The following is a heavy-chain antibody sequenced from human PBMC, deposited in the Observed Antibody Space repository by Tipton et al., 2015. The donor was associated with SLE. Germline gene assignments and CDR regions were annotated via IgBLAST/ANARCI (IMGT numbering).Heavy chain of an antibody. J-gene: IGHJ4*02. Sequence: QVQLVQSGAEVKKPGSSVKVSCTASGGTLSSYSITWVRQAPGQGLEWMGGIMPIFGTAKYAEKFKGRVAITADDSTRPAYMELSGRGTGGGGMLEWGGGGGGGNRYFDHWGQGTQVTVSP. CDR3: GGGGGGGNRYFDH. V-gene: IGHV1-69*01. CDR2: IMPIFGTA. CDR1: GGTLSSYS. D-gene: IGHD3-3*01.